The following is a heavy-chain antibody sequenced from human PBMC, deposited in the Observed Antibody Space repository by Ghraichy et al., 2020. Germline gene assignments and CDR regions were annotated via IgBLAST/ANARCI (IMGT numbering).Heavy chain of an antibody. CDR2: ISGSGGST. CDR1: GFTFSSYA. J-gene: IGHJ4*02. Sequence: GESLNISCAASGFTFSSYAMSWVRQAPGKGLEWVSAISGSGGSTYYADSVKGRFTISRDNSKNTLYLQMNSLRAEDTAVYYCAKTIVVVPAAVVDYWGQGTLVTVSS. D-gene: IGHD2-2*01. V-gene: IGHV3-23*01. CDR3: AKTIVVVPAAVVDY.